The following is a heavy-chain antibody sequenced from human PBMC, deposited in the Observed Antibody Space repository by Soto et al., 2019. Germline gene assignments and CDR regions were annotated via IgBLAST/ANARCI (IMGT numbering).Heavy chain of an antibody. CDR3: AREKYNWKI. Sequence: SETLSITCSFSVDSIRIYYWTWIRQPPGKGLQWIGYVFHTGNTNYNPSLKSRVTISEDASKNQVSLRLTSVTAADTAVYFCAREKYNWKIWGQGTLVTVSS. CDR2: VFHTGNT. J-gene: IGHJ4*02. CDR1: VDSIRIYY. D-gene: IGHD1-20*01. V-gene: IGHV4-59*01.